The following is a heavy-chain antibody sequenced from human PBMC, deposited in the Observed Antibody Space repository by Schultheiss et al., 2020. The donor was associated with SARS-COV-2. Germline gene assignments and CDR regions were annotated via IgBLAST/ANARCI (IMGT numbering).Heavy chain of an antibody. CDR1: GGSVSSGSYYW. Sequence: GGSLRLSCTVSGGSVSSGSYYWSWIRQPPGKGLEWMGIIYPGDSDTRYSPSFQGQVTISADKSISTAYLQWSSLKASDTAMYYCARGHPLKWLRSPGRFDYWGQGTLVTVSS. D-gene: IGHD5-12*01. V-gene: IGHV5-51*01. CDR2: IYPGDSDT. J-gene: IGHJ4*02. CDR3: ARGHPLKWLRSPGRFDY.